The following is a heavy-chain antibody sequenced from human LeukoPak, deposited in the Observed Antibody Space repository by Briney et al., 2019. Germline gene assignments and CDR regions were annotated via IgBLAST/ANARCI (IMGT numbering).Heavy chain of an antibody. V-gene: IGHV3-7*01. D-gene: IGHD5-12*01. CDR1: EFTLSNYW. CDR3: ARAPTLLADYPQNYYMDV. CDR2: INQDGSES. Sequence: GGSLRLSCAASEFTLSNYWMSWVRQAPGKGLEWVANINQDGSESYFVDSVKGRFTVSRDNAKNSLYLQMNSLRAEETAVYYCARAPTLLADYPQNYYMDVWGKGTTVTVSS. J-gene: IGHJ6*03.